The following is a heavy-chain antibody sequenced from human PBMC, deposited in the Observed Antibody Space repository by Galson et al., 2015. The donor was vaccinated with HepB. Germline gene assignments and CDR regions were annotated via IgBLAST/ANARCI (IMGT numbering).Heavy chain of an antibody. J-gene: IGHJ6*03. D-gene: IGHD3-3*01. CDR2: ISAYNGNT. CDR1: GYTFTSYG. V-gene: IGHV1-18*01. CDR3: ARDGTRSLTYYDFWSELKYYYYYMDV. Sequence: SVKVSCKASGYTFTSYGISWVRQAPGQGLEWMGWISAYNGNTNYAQKLQGRVTMTTDTSTSTAYMELRSLRSDDTAVYYCARDGTRSLTYYDFWSELKYYYYYMDVWGKGTTVTVSS.